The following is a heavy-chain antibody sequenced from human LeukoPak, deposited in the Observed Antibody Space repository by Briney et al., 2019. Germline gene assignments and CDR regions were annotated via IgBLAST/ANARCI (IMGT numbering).Heavy chain of an antibody. V-gene: IGHV3-23*01. D-gene: IGHD2-15*01. CDR2: ISGSGGST. Sequence: GGSLRLSCAASGFTFSSYAMSWVRQAPGKGLEWVPAISGSGGSTYYADSVKGRFTISRDNSKNTLYLQMNSLRAEDTAVYYCAKVDCSGGSCYYPDYWGQGTLVTVSS. J-gene: IGHJ4*02. CDR1: GFTFSSYA. CDR3: AKVDCSGGSCYYPDY.